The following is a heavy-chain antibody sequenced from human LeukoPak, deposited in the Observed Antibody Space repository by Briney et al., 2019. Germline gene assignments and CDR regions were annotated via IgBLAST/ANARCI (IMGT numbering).Heavy chain of an antibody. CDR1: GGSISNYC. CDR3: AEGGQWLRV. Sequence: PSETLSLTCTVSGGSISNYCWSCIRQPAGKGLEWIGRICNSGNTNYNPSLKSRVTMSVDTSKNQFSLKLTSVTAADTAVYYCAEGGQWLRVWGQGTLVTVSS. J-gene: IGHJ4*02. V-gene: IGHV4-4*07. D-gene: IGHD6-19*01. CDR2: ICNSGNT.